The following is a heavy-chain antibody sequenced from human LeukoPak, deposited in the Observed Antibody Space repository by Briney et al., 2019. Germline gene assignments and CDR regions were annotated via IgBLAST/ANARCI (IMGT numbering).Heavy chain of an antibody. CDR3: ARSSSGWYFSYYFDY. D-gene: IGHD6-19*01. J-gene: IGHJ4*02. V-gene: IGHV4-39*01. CDR2: IYYTGST. Sequence: SETLSLTCPVSGGFVSSSRYYWGWIRQPPGKGLEWHERIYYTGSTYYKPSRKSRVTISVDASKNQISLKLSSVTAADTAVYYCARSSSGWYFSYYFDYWGQGTLVTVSS. CDR1: GGFVSSSRYY.